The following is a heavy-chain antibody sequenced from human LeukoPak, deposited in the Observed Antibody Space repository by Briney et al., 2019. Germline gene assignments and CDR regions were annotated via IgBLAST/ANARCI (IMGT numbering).Heavy chain of an antibody. CDR1: GYSFTSYW. Sequence: GESLKISCKGSGYSFTSYWISWVRQMPGKGLEWMGIIYPGDSDTRYSPSFQGQVTISADKSISTAYLQWSSLKASDTAMYYCARTFCSTSCYVDYWGQGTLVTVSS. V-gene: IGHV5-51*01. D-gene: IGHD2-2*01. J-gene: IGHJ4*02. CDR3: ARTFCSTSCYVDY. CDR2: IYPGDSDT.